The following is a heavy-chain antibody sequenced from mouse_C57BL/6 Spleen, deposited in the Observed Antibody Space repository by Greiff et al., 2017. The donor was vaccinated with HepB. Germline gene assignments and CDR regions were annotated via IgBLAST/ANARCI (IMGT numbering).Heavy chain of an antibody. CDR3: ARVNGRSNPLGY. J-gene: IGHJ2*01. V-gene: IGHV1-19*01. D-gene: IGHD1-1*01. CDR2: INPYNGGT. Sequence: EVKLMESGPVLVKPGASVKMSCKASGYTFTDYYMNWVKQSHGKSLEWIGVINPYNGGTSYNQKLKGKATLTVDKSSSTSYMEINSLTSEDSAVYYCARVNGRSNPLGYWGQGTTLTVSS. CDR1: GYTFTDYY.